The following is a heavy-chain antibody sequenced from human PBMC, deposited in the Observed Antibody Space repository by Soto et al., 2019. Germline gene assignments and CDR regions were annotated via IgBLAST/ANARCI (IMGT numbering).Heavy chain of an antibody. V-gene: IGHV3-23*01. J-gene: IGHJ4*02. CDR3: ARGSRAVAGPSVY. CDR2: ISGSGGST. CDR1: GFTFSSYA. Sequence: PGGSLRFSCAASGFTFSSYAMSWVRQAPGKGLEWVSAISGSGGSTYYADSVKGRFTISRDNSKNTLYLQMNSLRAEDTAVYYCARGSRAVAGPSVYWGQGTLVTVSS. D-gene: IGHD6-19*01.